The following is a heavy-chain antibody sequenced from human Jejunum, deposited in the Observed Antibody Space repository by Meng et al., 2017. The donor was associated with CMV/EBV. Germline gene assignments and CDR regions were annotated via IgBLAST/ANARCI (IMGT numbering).Heavy chain of an antibody. V-gene: IGHV4-4*07. D-gene: IGHD6-13*01. J-gene: IGHJ4*02. CDR1: GGSISGYY. CDR2: VYMSGST. CDR3: ARDRMAAPGTFEY. Sequence: QVPLPGSGPGTVKPSGTLSLTCTVSGGSISGYYWNWIRQPAGKGLEWIGRVYMSGSTNYNPSLRSRVAMSVDTSKTQFSLRLTSVTAADTAVYYCARDRMAAPGTFEYWGQGTLVTVSS.